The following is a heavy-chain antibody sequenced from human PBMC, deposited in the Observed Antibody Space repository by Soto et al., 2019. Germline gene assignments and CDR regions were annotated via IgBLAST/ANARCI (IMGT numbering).Heavy chain of an antibody. CDR1: GLTVSSNY. J-gene: IGHJ4*02. Sequence: GGSLRLSCASSGLTVSSNYMSWVRQAPGKGLEWVSLIYSAGSTHYAESVKGRFTISRDNSNNTLYLQMNSLRAEDTAVYYCARTRFSTYDKDYYFDSWGQGTLVTVSS. CDR3: ARTRFSTYDKDYYFDS. V-gene: IGHV3-53*01. D-gene: IGHD5-12*01. CDR2: IYSAGST.